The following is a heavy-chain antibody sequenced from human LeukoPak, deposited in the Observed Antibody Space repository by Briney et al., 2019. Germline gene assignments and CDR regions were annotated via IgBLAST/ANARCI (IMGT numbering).Heavy chain of an antibody. D-gene: IGHD2-21*02. J-gene: IGHJ4*02. CDR3: AKDKRLKVVVTAIQGY. CDR1: GFTFSSYA. V-gene: IGHV3-23*01. CDR2: ISTSGGST. Sequence: GGSLRLSCAASGFTFSSYAMSWVRQGPGKGLEWDSAISTSGGSTYYADSVKGRFTISRDNSKNTLYLQMNSLRAEDTAVYYCAKDKRLKVVVTAIQGYWGQGTLVTVSS.